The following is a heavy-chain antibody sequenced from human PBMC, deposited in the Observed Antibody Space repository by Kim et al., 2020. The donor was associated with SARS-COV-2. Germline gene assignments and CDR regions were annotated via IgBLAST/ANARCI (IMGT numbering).Heavy chain of an antibody. CDR2: INHSGST. D-gene: IGHD3-10*01. Sequence: SETLSLTCAVYGGSFSGYYWSWIRQPPGKGLEWIGEINHSGSTNYNPSLKSRVTISVDTSKNQFSLKLSSVTAADTAVYYCARVFLRARWGLAPGSGRYYNWGQGTLVTVSS. CDR3: ARVFLRARWGLAPGSGRYYN. V-gene: IGHV4-34*01. CDR1: GGSFSGYY. J-gene: IGHJ4*02.